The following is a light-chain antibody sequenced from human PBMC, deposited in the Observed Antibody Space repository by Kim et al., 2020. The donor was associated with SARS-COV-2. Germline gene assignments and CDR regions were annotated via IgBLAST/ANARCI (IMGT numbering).Light chain of an antibody. Sequence: SFSQGERATRSCRASQSVSSYLAWYQQKPGQAPRLLIYYASNRATGIPARFSGSGSGTDFTLTIRSLEPEDFAVYYCQQRSNWWTFGQGTKVDIK. V-gene: IGKV3-11*01. J-gene: IGKJ1*01. CDR3: QQRSNWWT. CDR1: QSVSSY. CDR2: YAS.